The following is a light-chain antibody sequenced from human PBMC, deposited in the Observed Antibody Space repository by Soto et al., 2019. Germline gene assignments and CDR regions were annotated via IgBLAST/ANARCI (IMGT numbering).Light chain of an antibody. J-gene: IGLJ2*01. CDR3: QSYDSSNDVV. Sequence: NFMLTQPNSVSESPGKTVTISCTRSSGSIASNYVQWYQQRPGSAPTTVIYEDNQRPSGVPDRFSGSIDSSSNSASLTISGLKTEDEADYYCQSYDSSNDVVFGGGTKLTV. CDR1: SGSIASNY. CDR2: EDN. V-gene: IGLV6-57*03.